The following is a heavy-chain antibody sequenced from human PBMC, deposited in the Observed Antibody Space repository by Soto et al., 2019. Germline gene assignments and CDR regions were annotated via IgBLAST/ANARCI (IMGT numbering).Heavy chain of an antibody. J-gene: IGHJ5*02. CDR3: ARRGFGEFGWFDP. V-gene: IGHV4-39*01. D-gene: IGHD3-10*01. CDR2: IYYSGST. Sequence: QLQLQESGPGLVKPSETLSLTCTVSGGSISSSSYYWGWIRQPPGKGLEWIGSIYYSGSTYYNPSLKSRVTISVDTSKNQFSLKLSSVTAADTAVYYCARRGFGEFGWFDPWGQGTLVTVSS. CDR1: GGSISSSSYY.